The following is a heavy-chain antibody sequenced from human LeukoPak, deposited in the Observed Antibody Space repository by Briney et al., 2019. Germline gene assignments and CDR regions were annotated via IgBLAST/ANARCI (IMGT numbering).Heavy chain of an antibody. J-gene: IGHJ3*02. CDR1: GFTFSSYS. Sequence: GGSLRLSCAASGFTFSSYSMNWVCQAPGKGLEWVSSISSSSSYIYYADSVKGRLTISRDNAKNSLYLQMNSLRAEDTAVYYCARWGSELPDDAFDIWGQGTMVTVSS. V-gene: IGHV3-21*01. CDR3: ARWGSELPDDAFDI. D-gene: IGHD6-25*01. CDR2: ISSSSSYI.